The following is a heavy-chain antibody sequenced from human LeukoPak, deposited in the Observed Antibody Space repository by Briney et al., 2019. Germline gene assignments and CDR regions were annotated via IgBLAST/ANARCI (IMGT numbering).Heavy chain of an antibody. Sequence: GGSLRLSCAASGFTFSSYGMHWVRQAPGKGLEWVSVIWYDGTNKYYADSVKGRFTISRDNSKNTLYLQMNSLRAEDTAVYYCARDKAKHYYDSSGYYYYFDYWGQGTLVTVSS. CDR1: GFTFSSYG. CDR3: ARDKAKHYYDSSGYYYYFDY. D-gene: IGHD3-22*01. J-gene: IGHJ4*02. V-gene: IGHV3-33*01. CDR2: IWYDGTNK.